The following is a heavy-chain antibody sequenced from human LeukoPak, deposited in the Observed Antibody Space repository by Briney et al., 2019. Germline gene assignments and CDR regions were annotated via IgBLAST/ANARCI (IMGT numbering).Heavy chain of an antibody. J-gene: IGHJ4*02. CDR3: ASGKRVTMIVVALTSLDY. CDR1: GGTFSSYA. Sequence: GSSVKVSCKASGGTFSSYAISWVRQAPGQGLEWMGGIIPIFGTANCAQKFQGRVTITTDESTSTAYMELSSLRSEDTAVYYCASGKRVTMIVVALTSLDYWGQGTLVTVS. D-gene: IGHD3-22*01. CDR2: IIPIFGTA. V-gene: IGHV1-69*05.